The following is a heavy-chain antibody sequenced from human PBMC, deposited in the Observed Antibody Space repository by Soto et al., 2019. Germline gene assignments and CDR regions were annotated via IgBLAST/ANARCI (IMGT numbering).Heavy chain of an antibody. CDR3: ARDPEAYSGSYGADYYYYGMDV. Sequence: GGSLRLSCAASGFTFSSYAMHWVRQAPGKGLEWVAVISYDGSNKYYADSVKGRFTISRDNSKNTLYLQMNSLRAEDTAVYYCARDPEAYSGSYGADYYYYGMDVWGQGTTVTVSS. J-gene: IGHJ6*02. CDR2: ISYDGSNK. V-gene: IGHV3-30-3*01. D-gene: IGHD1-26*01. CDR1: GFTFSSYA.